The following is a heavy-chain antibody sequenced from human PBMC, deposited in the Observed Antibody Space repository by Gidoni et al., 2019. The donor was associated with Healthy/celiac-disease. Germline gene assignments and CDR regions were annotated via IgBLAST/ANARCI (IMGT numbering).Heavy chain of an antibody. CDR2: IKSKTDGGTT. V-gene: IGHV3-15*01. J-gene: IGHJ4*02. D-gene: IGHD5-12*01. CDR3: TTELATIGDY. Sequence: PGKGLEWVGRIKSKTDGGTTDYAAPVKGRFTISRDDSKNTLYLQMNSLKTEDTAVYYCTTELATIGDYWGQGTLVTVSS.